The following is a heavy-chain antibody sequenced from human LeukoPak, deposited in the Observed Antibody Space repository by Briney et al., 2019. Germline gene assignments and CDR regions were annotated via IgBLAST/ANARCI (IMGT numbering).Heavy chain of an antibody. V-gene: IGHV4-39*07. Sequence: KPSETLSLTCTVSGGSISSSSYYWGWIRQPPGKGLEWIGSIYYSGSTYYNPSLKSRVTISVDTSKNQFSLKLSSVTAADTAVYYCARDSVGAFTWFGYWGQGTLVTVSS. CDR1: GGSISSSSYY. CDR3: ARDSVGAFTWFGY. J-gene: IGHJ4*02. CDR2: IYYSGST. D-gene: IGHD3-10*01.